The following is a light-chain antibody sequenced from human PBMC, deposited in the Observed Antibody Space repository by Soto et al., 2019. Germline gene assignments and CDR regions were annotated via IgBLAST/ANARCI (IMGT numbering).Light chain of an antibody. CDR3: QKYNTNST. CDR1: QNIRNW. V-gene: IGKV1-5*01. Sequence: GDSVTITCRASQNIRNWLAWYQQKPGKAPNPLIYDSSSLKSGVPARFSGSESGTELTLTISSLHPDDFATYYYQKYNTNSTFGQGTRLEIK. CDR2: DSS. J-gene: IGKJ5*01.